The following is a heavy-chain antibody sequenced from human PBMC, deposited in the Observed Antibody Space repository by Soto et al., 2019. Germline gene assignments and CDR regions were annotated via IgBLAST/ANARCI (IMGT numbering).Heavy chain of an antibody. Sequence: QVQLVQSGGEMKKPGASVKVSCKASGYNFTNLGINWLRKAPGQGLEWVGWISPYSGNTNYAQKFRGRVTMTTDATTAYMELRSLRSDDAAVYYCAKLATYSTISPFDIWGQGTMVTVSS. CDR2: ISPYSGNT. J-gene: IGHJ3*02. D-gene: IGHD1-26*01. CDR3: AKLATYSTISPFDI. V-gene: IGHV1-18*01. CDR1: GYNFTNLG.